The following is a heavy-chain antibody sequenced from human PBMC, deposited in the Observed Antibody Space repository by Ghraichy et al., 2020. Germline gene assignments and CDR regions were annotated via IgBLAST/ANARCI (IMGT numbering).Heavy chain of an antibody. CDR2: IKQDGTEE. CDR1: GFPFRGYW. V-gene: IGHV3-7*01. CDR3: AKNIVVAGKILYFYYGMDV. Sequence: GGSLRLSCAASGFPFRGYWMTWVRQAPGKGLEWVASIKQDGTEEKNLDSVKGRFTISRDNPKNSLYLQMASLRTEDTDVYYCAKNIVVAGKILYFYYGMDVWGQGTTVTVSS. D-gene: IGHD6-19*01. J-gene: IGHJ6*02.